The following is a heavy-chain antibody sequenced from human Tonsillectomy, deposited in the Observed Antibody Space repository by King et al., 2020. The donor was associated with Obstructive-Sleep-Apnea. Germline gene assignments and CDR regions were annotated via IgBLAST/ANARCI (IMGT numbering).Heavy chain of an antibody. CDR3: AKEGYSGYDFAY. CDR1: GFTLSSYG. J-gene: IGHJ4*02. Sequence: VQLVESGGGVVQPGRSLRLSCAASGFTLSSYGMHLVRQAPGQGLVWVAGMSYDGTINNYPDSFKGRLPISRDNSKKTLYLKMNSLRAEDTAFYYCAKEGYSGYDFAYWGQGTLVTVSS. CDR2: MSYDGTIN. D-gene: IGHD5-12*01. V-gene: IGHV3-30*18.